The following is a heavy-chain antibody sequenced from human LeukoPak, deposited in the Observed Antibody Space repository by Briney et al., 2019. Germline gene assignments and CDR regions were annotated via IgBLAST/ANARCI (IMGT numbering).Heavy chain of an antibody. CDR2: IYYSGST. J-gene: IGHJ6*02. V-gene: IGHV4-39*01. CDR1: GGSISSSSYY. Sequence: SETLSLTCTVSGGSISSSSYYWGWIRQPPGKGLEWIGSIYYSGSTYYNPSLKSRVTISVDTSKNQFSLKLSSVTAADTAVYYCARHHGPYYYYGMDVWGQGTTVTVSS. CDR3: ARHHGPYYYYGMDV.